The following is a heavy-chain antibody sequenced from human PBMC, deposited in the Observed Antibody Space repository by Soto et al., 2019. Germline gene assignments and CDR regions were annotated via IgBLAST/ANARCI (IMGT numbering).Heavy chain of an antibody. CDR3: ARDTDFLGYCSSTSSYYYGSGSYFDY. CDR2: INPNSGGT. J-gene: IGHJ4*02. CDR1: GYTFTGYY. Sequence: GGPVKVSCKASGYTFTGYYMHWVRQAPGQGLEWMGWINPNSGGTNYAQKSQGRVTMTRDTSISTAYMELSRLRSDDTAVYYCARDTDFLGYCSSTSSYYYGSGSYFDYWGQGTLVTVSS. D-gene: IGHD2-2*01. V-gene: IGHV1-2*02.